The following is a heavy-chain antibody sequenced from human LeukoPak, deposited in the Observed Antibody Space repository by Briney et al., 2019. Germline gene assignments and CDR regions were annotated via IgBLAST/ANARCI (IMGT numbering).Heavy chain of an antibody. D-gene: IGHD6-6*01. CDR2: INPGGGST. CDR1: GYTFTSYY. V-gene: IGHV1-46*01. CDR3: ARDYEYSSSSGYYYYYMDV. J-gene: IGHJ6*03. Sequence: ASVKVSCKASGYTFTSYYMHWVRQAPGQGLEWMGIINPGGGSTSYAQKFQGRVTMTRDTSTSTVYMELSSLRSEDTAVYYCARDYEYSSSSGYYYYYMDVWGKGTTVTVSS.